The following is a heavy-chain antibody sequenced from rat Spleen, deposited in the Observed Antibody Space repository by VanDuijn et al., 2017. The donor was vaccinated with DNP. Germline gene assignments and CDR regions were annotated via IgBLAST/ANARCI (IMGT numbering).Heavy chain of an antibody. D-gene: IGHD1-12*02. CDR3: TTTHYFDGWFPFDY. CDR1: GFTFSNYG. V-gene: IGHV5-29*01. CDR2: ITNPGGST. J-gene: IGHJ2*01. Sequence: EVLLVESDGGLVQPGRSLKLSCAVSGFTFSNYGMAWVRQATTMGLEWVASITNPGGSTYYPDSVKGRFTISRDNAKSTLYLQMDSLRSEDTATYYCTTTHYFDGWFPFDYWGQGVMVTVSS.